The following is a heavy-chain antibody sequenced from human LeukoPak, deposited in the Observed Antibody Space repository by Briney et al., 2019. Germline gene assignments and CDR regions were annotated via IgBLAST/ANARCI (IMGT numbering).Heavy chain of an antibody. CDR1: GDSVSSDSAA. D-gene: IGHD2-21*02. CDR3: AREVTDAFDI. J-gene: IGHJ3*02. CDR2: TYYRSTWYN. Sequence: SQTLSLTCAISGDSVSSDSAAWNWIRQSPSRGHEWLARTYYRSTWYNVYAVSVKSRITINPDTSKNQLSLQLNSVSPEDTAVYYCAREVTDAFDIWGQGTMVTVSS. V-gene: IGHV6-1*01.